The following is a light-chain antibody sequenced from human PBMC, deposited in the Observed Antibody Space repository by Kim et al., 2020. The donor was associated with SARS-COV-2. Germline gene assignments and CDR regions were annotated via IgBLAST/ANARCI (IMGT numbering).Light chain of an antibody. J-gene: IGKJ1*01. V-gene: IGKV1-39*01. Sequence: ASVGDRVTIPCRASQSISSYLNWYQQKPGKAPKLLIYAASSLQSWVPSRFSGSGSGTDFTLTISSLQPEDFATYYCQQSYSTPRTFGQGTKVDIK. CDR3: QQSYSTPRT. CDR1: QSISSY. CDR2: AAS.